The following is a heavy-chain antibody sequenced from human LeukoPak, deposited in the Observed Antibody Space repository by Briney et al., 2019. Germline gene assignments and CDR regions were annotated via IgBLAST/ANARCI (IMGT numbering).Heavy chain of an antibody. Sequence: PSGTLSLTCVVSGGSISSSNWWSWVRQPPGKGLEWIGEIYHSGSINYNPSLKSRVTISVDKSKNQFSLNLSSVTAADTAVYYCARARGLVVTAPRGAFDIWGQGTMVTVSS. J-gene: IGHJ3*02. CDR3: ARARGLVVTAPRGAFDI. V-gene: IGHV4-4*02. CDR1: GGSISSSNW. D-gene: IGHD2-21*02. CDR2: IYHSGSI.